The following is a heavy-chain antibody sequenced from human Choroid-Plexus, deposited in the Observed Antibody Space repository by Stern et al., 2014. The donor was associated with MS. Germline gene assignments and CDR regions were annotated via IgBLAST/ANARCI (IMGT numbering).Heavy chain of an antibody. CDR3: AKDRQYLTYFFDH. CDR1: GFTFGSCA. Sequence: QMQLVQSGGGVVQPGRPLRLSCVASGFTFGSCAMHWVRQAPGKGLEWGAGVSYDGSNKYYADSVNGRFTISRDNSQNTLYMQMSSLRPEDTAVYYCAKDRQYLTYFFDHWGQGSLVTVSS. J-gene: IGHJ5*02. D-gene: IGHD2/OR15-2a*01. CDR2: VSYDGSNK. V-gene: IGHV3-30*18.